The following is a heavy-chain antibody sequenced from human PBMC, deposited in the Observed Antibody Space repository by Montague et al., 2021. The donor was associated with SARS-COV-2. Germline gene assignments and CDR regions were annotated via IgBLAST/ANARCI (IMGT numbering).Heavy chain of an antibody. D-gene: IGHD3-10*01. Sequence: LSLSLAASGFTVSSNYMSWVRPAPGKGLEWVSVIYSGGSTYYADSVKGRFTISRDNSKNTLYLQMNSLRAKDTAVYYCARDQRRYGSGSYYRPHYYYYGMDVWGQGTTVTVSS. CDR3: ARDQRRYGSGSYYRPHYYYYGMDV. CDR2: IYSGGST. CDR1: GFTVSSNY. V-gene: IGHV3-66*02. J-gene: IGHJ6*02.